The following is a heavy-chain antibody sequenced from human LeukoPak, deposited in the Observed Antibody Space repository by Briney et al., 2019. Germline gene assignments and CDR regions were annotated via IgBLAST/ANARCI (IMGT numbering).Heavy chain of an antibody. D-gene: IGHD4-17*01. CDR1: GGSISSYY. CDR2: IYYSGGT. Sequence: SETLSLTCTVSGGSISSYYWNWIRQSPGKGLEWIGHIYYSGGTNYNPSLKSRVTISADTTKNLFSLKLSSVTAADTAVYYCARSSKDDYGDYGLDYWGQGTLVTVSS. V-gene: IGHV4-59*01. CDR3: ARSSKDDYGDYGLDY. J-gene: IGHJ4*02.